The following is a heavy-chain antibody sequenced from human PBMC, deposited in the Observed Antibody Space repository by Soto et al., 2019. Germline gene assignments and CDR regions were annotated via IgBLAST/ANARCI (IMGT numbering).Heavy chain of an antibody. CDR2: IYLGGSI. D-gene: IGHD3-3*01. V-gene: IGHV4-59*01. Sequence: SETLSLTCSVSGASISSYYYTWIRQTPGKGLEWIGYIYLGGSINYNPSFKSRVIIPVDTSKNQFSLKVSSVTAADTAVYYCARATMGYDFWSNKYYFDYWGQGSLVTVSS. J-gene: IGHJ4*02. CDR1: GASISSYY. CDR3: ARATMGYDFWSNKYYFDY.